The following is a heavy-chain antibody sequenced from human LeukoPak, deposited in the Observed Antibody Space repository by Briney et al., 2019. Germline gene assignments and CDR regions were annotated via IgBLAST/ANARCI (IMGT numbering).Heavy chain of an antibody. J-gene: IGHJ6*04. CDR1: GITFSNHA. V-gene: IGHV3-64*02. Sequence: GSLRLSCQASGITFSNHALDWVRQAPGKGLEYVAAINPNGGSTSYVDSVKGRFSISRDNSKNTLYLQMGDLRVDDTAVYYCATSGSYYSPVWGKGNTVIVSS. CDR2: INPNGGST. CDR3: ATSGSYYSPV. D-gene: IGHD1-26*01.